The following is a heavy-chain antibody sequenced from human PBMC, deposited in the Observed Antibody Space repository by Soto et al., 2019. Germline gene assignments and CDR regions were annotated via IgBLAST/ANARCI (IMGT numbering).Heavy chain of an antibody. D-gene: IGHD6-13*01. J-gene: IGHJ4*02. V-gene: IGHV3-21*04. CDR2: ISSSSDYI. CDR1: GFTFSRYS. CDR3: AKETEYSSSWYRF. Sequence: LRLSCAASGFTFSRYSMNWVRRAPGKGLEWVSSISSSSDYIYYADSVKGRFTISRDNSKNTLYLQMNSLRAEDMAVYYCAKETEYSSSWYRFWGQGTLVTVSS.